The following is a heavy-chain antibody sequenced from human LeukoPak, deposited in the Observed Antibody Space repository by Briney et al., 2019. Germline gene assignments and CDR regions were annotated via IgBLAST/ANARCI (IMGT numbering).Heavy chain of an antibody. D-gene: IGHD6-25*01. CDR3: ARAGSDQIQRRYYFDY. Sequence: PSETLSLTCTVAGASISSHYWSWIRQPPGKGLEWIGYIYYSGSTNYNPSLKSRVTISVDTSKNQFSLKLSSVTAADTAVYYCARAGSDQIQRRYYFDYWGQGTLVTVSS. V-gene: IGHV4-59*11. J-gene: IGHJ4*02. CDR1: GASISSHY. CDR2: IYYSGST.